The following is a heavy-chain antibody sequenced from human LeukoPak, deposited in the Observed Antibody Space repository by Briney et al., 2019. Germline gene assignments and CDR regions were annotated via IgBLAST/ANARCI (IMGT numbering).Heavy chain of an antibody. J-gene: IGHJ3*02. CDR2: IYYSGST. CDR3: ARERLGESSDAFDI. CDR1: GGSISSYY. D-gene: IGHD3-16*02. V-gene: IGHV4-59*01. Sequence: KPSETLSLTCTVSGGSISSYYWSWIRQPPGKGLEWIGYIYYSGSTNYNPSLKSRVTISVDTSKNQFSLKLSSVTAADTAVYYCARERLGESSDAFDIWGQGTMVTVSS.